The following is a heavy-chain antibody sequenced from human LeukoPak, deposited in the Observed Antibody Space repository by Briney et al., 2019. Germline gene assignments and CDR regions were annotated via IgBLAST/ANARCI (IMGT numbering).Heavy chain of an antibody. V-gene: IGHV3-23*01. CDR3: GKGTPPPVY. CDR2: ISVSGSQT. Sequence: GGSLRLSCVASGFTFSAYAVGWVRRAPGMGLEWVSSISVSGSQTDYADSVKGRFTISRDNSKNTFYLQMNSLRAEDTAVYYCGKGTPPPVYWGPGTLATVSS. CDR1: GFTFSAYA. J-gene: IGHJ4*02. D-gene: IGHD1-14*01.